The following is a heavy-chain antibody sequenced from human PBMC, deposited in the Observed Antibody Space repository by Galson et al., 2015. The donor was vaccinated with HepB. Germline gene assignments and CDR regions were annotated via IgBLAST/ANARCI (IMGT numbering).Heavy chain of an antibody. Sequence: ETLSLTCTVSGGSISSYYWSWIRQPPGKGLEWIGYIYYSGSTNYNPSLKSRVTISVDTSKNQFSLKLSSVTAADTAVYYCARSPLTHFDYWGQGTLVTVSS. D-gene: IGHD3-9*01. J-gene: IGHJ4*02. CDR2: IYYSGST. V-gene: IGHV4-59*08. CDR3: ARSPLTHFDY. CDR1: GGSISSYY.